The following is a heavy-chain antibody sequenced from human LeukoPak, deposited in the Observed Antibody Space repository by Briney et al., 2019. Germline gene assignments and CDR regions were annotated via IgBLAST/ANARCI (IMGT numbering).Heavy chain of an antibody. V-gene: IGHV3-48*03. J-gene: IGHJ6*03. CDR2: ISSSGSTI. D-gene: IGHD2-8*01. CDR1: GFTFSSYE. Sequence: PGGSLRLSCAASGFTFSSYEMNWVRQAPGKGLEWVSYISSSGSTIYYADSVKGRFTISRDNAKNSLYPQMNSLRAEDTAVYYCAKDRCSNGIGCYYYYMDVWGKGTTVTISS. CDR3: AKDRCSNGIGCYYYYMDV.